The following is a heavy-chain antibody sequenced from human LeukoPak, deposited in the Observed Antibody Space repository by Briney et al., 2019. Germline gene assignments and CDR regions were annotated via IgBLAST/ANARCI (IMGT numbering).Heavy chain of an antibody. CDR1: GYTFTVYY. Sequence: ASVTVSCRASGYTFTVYYMHWVRPAPGQGLEWMGIIDPSGGSTSYAQKFQGRVTMTRDTSTSTVYMELSSLRSEDTAVYYCASLLIHDAFDIWGQGTMVTVSS. J-gene: IGHJ3*02. V-gene: IGHV1-46*01. CDR2: IDPSGGST. D-gene: IGHD2-8*01. CDR3: ASLLIHDAFDI.